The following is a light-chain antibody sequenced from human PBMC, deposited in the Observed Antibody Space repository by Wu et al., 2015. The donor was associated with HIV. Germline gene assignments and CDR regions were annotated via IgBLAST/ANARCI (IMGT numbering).Light chain of an antibody. CDR1: QGISSY. CDR3: QQYYSYPRT. CDR2: AAS. Sequence: IQMTQSPSSLSASVGDRVTITCRASQGISSYLAWYQQKPGKAPKLLIYAASTLQSGVPSRFSGSGSGTDFTLTISCLQSEDFATYYCQQYYSYPRTFGQGTKVEIK. J-gene: IGKJ1*01. V-gene: IGKV1-8*01.